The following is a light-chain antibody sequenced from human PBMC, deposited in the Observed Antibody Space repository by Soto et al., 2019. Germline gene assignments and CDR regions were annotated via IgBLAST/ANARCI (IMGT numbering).Light chain of an antibody. V-gene: IGKV3D-20*02. J-gene: IGKJ5*01. CDR2: GAS. Sequence: EIMLSQSPCTLSLSTGERATLSCRASQSVSSSYLAWYQQKPGQAPRLLIYGASSRATGIPDRFSGSGSGTDFTLTIDKLEPEDFAVYYCQQRSNWPPKITFGQGTRLEIK. CDR1: QSVSSSY. CDR3: QQRSNWPPKIT.